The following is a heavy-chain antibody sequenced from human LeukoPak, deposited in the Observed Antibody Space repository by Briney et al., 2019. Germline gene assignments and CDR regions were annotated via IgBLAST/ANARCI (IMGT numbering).Heavy chain of an antibody. D-gene: IGHD5-18*01. J-gene: IGHJ4*02. CDR2: INHTGST. Sequence: PSETLSLTCAVYGGSFSDYYCSWIRRPPGKGLEWIGEINHTGSTNYNPSLKSRVTISVDTSKNQFSLKLSSVTAADTAVYYCARGGYTYGYPYWGQGTLVAISS. CDR1: GGSFSDYY. CDR3: ARGGYTYGYPY. V-gene: IGHV4-34*01.